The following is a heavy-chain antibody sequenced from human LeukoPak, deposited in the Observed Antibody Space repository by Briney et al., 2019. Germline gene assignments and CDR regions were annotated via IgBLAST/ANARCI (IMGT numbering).Heavy chain of an antibody. CDR2: INHSGST. CDR3: AREFGGYDNFYYYYYMDV. Sequence: SETLSLTCAVYGGSFSGYYWSWIRQPPGKGLEWIGEINHSGSTNYNPSLKSRVTISVDTSKNQFSLKLSSVTAADTAVYYCAREFGGYDNFYYYYYMDVWGKGTTVTVSS. D-gene: IGHD3-10*01. CDR1: GGSFSGYY. J-gene: IGHJ6*03. V-gene: IGHV4-34*01.